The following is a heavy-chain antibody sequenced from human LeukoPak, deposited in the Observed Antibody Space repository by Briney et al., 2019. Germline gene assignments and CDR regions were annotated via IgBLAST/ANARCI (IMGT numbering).Heavy chain of an antibody. D-gene: IGHD3-9*01. J-gene: IGHJ4*02. CDR2: ISYDGSNK. V-gene: IGHV3-30*18. Sequence: GRSLRLSCAASGFTFSSYGMHWVRQAPGKGLEWVAVISYDGSNKYYADSVKGRFTISRDSSKNTLYLQMNSLRAEDTAVYYCAKENQYYDILTGLDYWGQGTLVTVSS. CDR3: AKENQYYDILTGLDY. CDR1: GFTFSSYG.